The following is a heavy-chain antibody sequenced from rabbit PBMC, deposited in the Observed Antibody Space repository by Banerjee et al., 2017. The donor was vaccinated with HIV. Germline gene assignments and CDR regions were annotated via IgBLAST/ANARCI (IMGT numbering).Heavy chain of an antibody. CDR3: AKYSNYYGMDL. V-gene: IGHV1S45*01. CDR2: IDTGDGST. CDR1: GFSFSNKYV. J-gene: IGHJ6*01. Sequence: QEQLEESGGDLVKPEGSLTITCTASGFSFSNKYVMCWVRQAPGKGLELIACIDTGDGSTYYATWARGRFTISKTSSTTVTLQMTSLTAADTATYFCAKYSNYYGMDLWGPGTLVTVS.